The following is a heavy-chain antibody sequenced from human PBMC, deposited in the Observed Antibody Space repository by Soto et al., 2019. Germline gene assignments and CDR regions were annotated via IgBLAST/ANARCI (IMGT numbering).Heavy chain of an antibody. CDR3: AGDWYSYGSEY. D-gene: IGHD5-18*01. CDR2: IKQDGSEK. Sequence: PGGSLRLSCAASGFSFSSYWMSWVRQAPGKGLEWVANIKQDGSEKYYVDSVKGRFTISRDNAKNSLYLQMNSLRAEDSAVYHCAGDWYSYGSEYWGQGTLVTVSS. V-gene: IGHV3-7*01. CDR1: GFSFSSYW. J-gene: IGHJ4*02.